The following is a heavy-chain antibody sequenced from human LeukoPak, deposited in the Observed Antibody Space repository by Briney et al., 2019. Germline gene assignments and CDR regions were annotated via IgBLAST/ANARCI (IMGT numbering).Heavy chain of an antibody. J-gene: IGHJ5*02. CDR2: IYYSGST. CDR1: GGSISSSSYY. D-gene: IGHD3-9*01. V-gene: IGHV4-39*01. Sequence: SETLSLTCTVSGGSISSSSYYWGWIRQPPGKRLEWIGSIYYSGSTYYNPSLKSRVTISVDTPKNQFSLKLSSVTASDTAVYYCARHPPARPPRDYDILTGYYPNWFDPWGQGTLVAVSS. CDR3: ARHPPARPPRDYDILTGYYPNWFDP.